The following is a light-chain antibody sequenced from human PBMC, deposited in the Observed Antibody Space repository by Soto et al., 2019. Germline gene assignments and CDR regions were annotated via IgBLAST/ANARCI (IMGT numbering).Light chain of an antibody. Sequence: DIQMTQSPSTLSGSVGDRVTITCRASQTISSWLAWYQQKPGKAPKLLIYKASTLKSGVPSRFSGSGSGTEFTLTISSLQPDDFATDYCQHYNSYSEAFGQGTKVERK. CDR1: QTISSW. V-gene: IGKV1-5*03. J-gene: IGKJ1*01. CDR3: QHYNSYSEA. CDR2: KAS.